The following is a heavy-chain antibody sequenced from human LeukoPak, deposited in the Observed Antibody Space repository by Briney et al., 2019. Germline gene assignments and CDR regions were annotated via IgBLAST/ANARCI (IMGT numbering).Heavy chain of an antibody. CDR3: ARGLPAMVRGVNFRFDP. CDR1: GGSISSSSYY. D-gene: IGHD3-10*01. CDR2: INHSGST. Sequence: SETLSLTCTVSGGSISSSSYYWSWIRQPPGKGLEWIGEINHSGSTNYNPSLKSRVTISVDTSKNQFSLKLSSVTAADTAVYYCARGLPAMVRGVNFRFDPWGQGTLVTVSS. V-gene: IGHV4-39*07. J-gene: IGHJ5*02.